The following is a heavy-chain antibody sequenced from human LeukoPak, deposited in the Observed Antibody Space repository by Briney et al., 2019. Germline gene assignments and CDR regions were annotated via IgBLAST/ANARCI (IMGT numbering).Heavy chain of an antibody. D-gene: IGHD6-19*01. V-gene: IGHV1-46*01. CDR2: INPSGGST. Sequence: ASVKVSCKASGYTFTSYYMHWVRQAPGQVLEWMGIINPSGGSTSYAQKFQGRVTMTRDTSTSTVYMELSSLRSEDTAVYYCARESSSGFPRGSWFDPWGQGTLVTVSS. J-gene: IGHJ5*02. CDR3: ARESSSGFPRGSWFDP. CDR1: GYTFTSYY.